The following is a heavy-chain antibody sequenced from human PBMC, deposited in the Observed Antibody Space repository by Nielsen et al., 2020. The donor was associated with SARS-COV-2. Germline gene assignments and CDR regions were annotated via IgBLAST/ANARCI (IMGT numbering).Heavy chain of an antibody. Sequence: GGSLRLSCAASGFTFSSYGMHWVRQAPGKGLEWVAVIWYDGSNKYYADSVKGRFTISRDNSKNTLYLQMNSLRAEDTAVYYCAAQLLPYYGMDVWGQGTTVTVSS. CDR2: IWYDGSNK. CDR1: GFTFSSYG. CDR3: AAQLLPYYGMDV. V-gene: IGHV3-30*02. J-gene: IGHJ6*02. D-gene: IGHD2-2*01.